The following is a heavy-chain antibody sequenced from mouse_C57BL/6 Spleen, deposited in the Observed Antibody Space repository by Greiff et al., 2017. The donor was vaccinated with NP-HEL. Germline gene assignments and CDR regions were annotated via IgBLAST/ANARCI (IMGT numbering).Heavy chain of an antibody. CDR1: GFTFTDYY. D-gene: IGHD2-1*01. CDR2: IRNKANGYTT. J-gene: IGHJ4*01. CDR3: ARDLLDAMDY. V-gene: IGHV7-3*01. Sequence: EVQLVESGGGLVQPGGSLSLSCAASGFTFTDYYMSWVRQPPGKALEWLGFIRNKANGYTTEYSASVKGRFTISRDNSQSILYLQMNALRAEDSATYYCARDLLDAMDYWGQGTSVTVSS.